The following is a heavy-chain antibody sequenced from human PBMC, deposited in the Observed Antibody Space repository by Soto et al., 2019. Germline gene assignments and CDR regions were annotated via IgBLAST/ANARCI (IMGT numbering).Heavy chain of an antibody. CDR1: GFTFSSYA. CDR2: ISGSGGST. D-gene: IGHD1-26*01. Sequence: PGGSLRLSCAASGFTFSSYAMSWVRQAPGKGLEWVSAISGSGGSTYYADSVKGRFTISRDNSKNTPYLQMNSLRAEDTAVYYCAKGRWEAGGDYYYGMDVWGQGTTVTVSS. V-gene: IGHV3-23*01. J-gene: IGHJ6*02. CDR3: AKGRWEAGGDYYYGMDV.